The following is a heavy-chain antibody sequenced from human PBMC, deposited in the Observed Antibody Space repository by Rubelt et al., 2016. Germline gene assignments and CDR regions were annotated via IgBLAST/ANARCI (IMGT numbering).Heavy chain of an antibody. CDR1: GFTFSSYS. Sequence: EVQLVESGGGLVKPGGSLRLSCAASGFTFSSYSMNWVRQAPGKGLEWVSAISGSGGSTYYADSVKGRFTIPRDKCKNTLYLQMNSLRAEETAVYYCAKDRDTMIPHAFDIWGQGTMVTVSS. V-gene: IGHV3-23*04. CDR2: ISGSGGST. J-gene: IGHJ3*02. CDR3: AKDRDTMIPHAFDI. D-gene: IGHD3-22*01.